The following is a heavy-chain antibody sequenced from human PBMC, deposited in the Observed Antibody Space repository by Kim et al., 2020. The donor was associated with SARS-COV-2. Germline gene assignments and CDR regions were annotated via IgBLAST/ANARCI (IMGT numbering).Heavy chain of an antibody. D-gene: IGHD6-13*01. Sequence: PVKGRFTISRDDSKNTLYLQMNSLKTEDTAVYYCTTRLEGIAAADDAFDIWGQGTMVTVSS. J-gene: IGHJ3*02. V-gene: IGHV3-15*01. CDR3: TTRLEGIAAADDAFDI.